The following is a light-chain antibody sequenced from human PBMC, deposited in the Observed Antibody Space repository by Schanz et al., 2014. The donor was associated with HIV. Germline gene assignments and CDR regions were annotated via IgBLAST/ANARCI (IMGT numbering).Light chain of an antibody. J-gene: IGLJ1*01. V-gene: IGLV2-14*03. CDR3: SSYAGRYNYFV. CDR1: SSDIGAYNY. Sequence: QSVLTQPASVSGSPGQSITLSCTGSSSDIGAYNYVSWYQQHPDRAPKLLIFDVTNRPSGISPRFSGSKSGVTASLTISGLQSEDEADYYCSSYAGRYNYFVFGPGTKLTV. CDR2: DVT.